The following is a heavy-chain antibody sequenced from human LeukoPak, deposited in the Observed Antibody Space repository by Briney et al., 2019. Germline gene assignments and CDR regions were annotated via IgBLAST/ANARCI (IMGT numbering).Heavy chain of an antibody. CDR2: INNDGSTT. CDR3: VRGPPPHQY. J-gene: IGHJ4*02. CDR1: GFTFSSYW. Sequence: GGSLRLSCAASGFTFSSYWMHWVRQAPGKGLVWVSRINNDGSTTNYADSVKGRFTISRDNAKYTLYLQMNSLRVEDTAVYYCVRGPPPHQYWGQGTLVTVSS. V-gene: IGHV3-74*01.